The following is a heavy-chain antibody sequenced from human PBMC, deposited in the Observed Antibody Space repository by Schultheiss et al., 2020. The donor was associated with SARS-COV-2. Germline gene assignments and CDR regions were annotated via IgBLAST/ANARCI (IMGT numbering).Heavy chain of an antibody. V-gene: IGHV3-53*05. CDR1: GFTVSNNY. CDR2: IGTGGDT. D-gene: IGHD3-3*01. J-gene: IGHJ4*02. CDR3: ARGLRSGYRTVDY. Sequence: GESLKISCAASGFTVSNNYMSWVRQAPGKGLEWVSAIGTGGDTYYADSVMGRFTISRVNSKNTLYLQMNSLRAEDTAVYYCARGLRSGYRTVDYWGQGTLVTVSS.